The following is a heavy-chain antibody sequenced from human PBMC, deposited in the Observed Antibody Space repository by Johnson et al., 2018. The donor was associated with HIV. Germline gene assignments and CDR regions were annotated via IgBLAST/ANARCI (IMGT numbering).Heavy chain of an antibody. V-gene: IGHV3-23*04. CDR3: AKASHYDSSGNPSDAFDI. CDR2: ISGSGGNT. CDR1: GFTFNTYA. Sequence: VQLVESGGGLVQPGGSLRLSCAASGFTFNTYAMSWVRQAPGKGLEWVSSISGSGGNTFYADSVRGRFTISSDNSQNTLYLQMKTLRAEDTAVYYCAKASHYDSSGNPSDAFDIWGQGTMVTVSS. J-gene: IGHJ3*02. D-gene: IGHD3-22*01.